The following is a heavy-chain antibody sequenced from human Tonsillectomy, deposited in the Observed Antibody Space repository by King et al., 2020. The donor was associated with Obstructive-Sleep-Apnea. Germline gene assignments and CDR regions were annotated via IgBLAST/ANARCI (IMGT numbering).Heavy chain of an antibody. CDR1: GGSISSAAYY. Sequence: QLQESGPGLVKPSQTLSLTCTVSGGSISSAAYYWTWIRQHPGKGLEWIGYIYYSGSTYYNPSLKSRVTISVDTSKNQFSLKLSSVPAADTAVYYCARSYCYDSSGPRGGYYFDYWGQGTLVTVSS. CDR2: IYYSGST. J-gene: IGHJ4*02. V-gene: IGHV4-31*03. D-gene: IGHD3-22*01. CDR3: ARSYCYDSSGPRGGYYFDY.